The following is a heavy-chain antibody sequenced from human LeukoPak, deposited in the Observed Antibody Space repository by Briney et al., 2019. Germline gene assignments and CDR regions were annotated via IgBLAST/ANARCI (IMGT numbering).Heavy chain of an antibody. J-gene: IGHJ4*02. V-gene: IGHV3-48*03. D-gene: IGHD3-22*01. CDR1: GFTFSSYE. CDR2: ISSSGSTI. CDR3: ARLGGYYYDSSGYYSG. Sequence: GGSLRLSCAASGFTFSSYEMNWVRQAPGKGLEWVSYISSSGSTIYYADSVKGRFTISRDNAKNSLYPQMNSLRAEDTAVYYCARLGGYYYDSSGYYSGWGQGTLVTVSS.